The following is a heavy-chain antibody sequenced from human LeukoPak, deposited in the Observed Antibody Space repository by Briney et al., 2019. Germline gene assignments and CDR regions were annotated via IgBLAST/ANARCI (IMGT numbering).Heavy chain of an antibody. D-gene: IGHD3-3*01. V-gene: IGHV1-69*01. Sequence: SVKVSCKASGGTFSSYAISWVRQAPGQGLEWMGGIIPIFGTANYAQKFQGRVTITADESTSTAYMELSSLRSEDTAVYYCATSDRDFWSDYYTEDYWGQGTLVTVSS. CDR2: IIPIFGTA. CDR3: ATSDRDFWSDYYTEDY. J-gene: IGHJ4*02. CDR1: GGTFSSYA.